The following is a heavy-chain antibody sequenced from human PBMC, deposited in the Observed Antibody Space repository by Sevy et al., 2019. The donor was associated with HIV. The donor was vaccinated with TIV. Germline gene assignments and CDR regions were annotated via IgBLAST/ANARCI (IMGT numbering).Heavy chain of an antibody. CDR3: ARGRPVSGSYYFFDY. D-gene: IGHD1-26*01. Sequence: ASVKVSCKASGGTFSSYAISWVRQAPGQGLEWMGGIIPIFGTANYAQKFQGRVTITADKSTSTAYMELSSLRSEDTAVYYCARGRPVSGSYYFFDYWGQGTLVTVSS. J-gene: IGHJ4*02. CDR1: GGTFSSYA. V-gene: IGHV1-69*06. CDR2: IIPIFGTA.